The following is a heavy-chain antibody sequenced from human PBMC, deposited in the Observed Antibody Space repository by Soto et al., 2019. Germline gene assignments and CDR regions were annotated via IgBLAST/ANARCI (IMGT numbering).Heavy chain of an antibody. D-gene: IGHD4-4*01. CDR2: IHYSGYT. CDR3: AWEYSSFEY. J-gene: IGHJ4*02. CDR1: DGAISTYY. V-gene: IGHV4-59*01. Sequence: QVQLQESGPGLVKPSETLSLTCTVSDGAISTYYWHWIRQPPGKGQEWIGYIHYSGYTSYNPSLKSRVTISVDTSKNQFSVRLHSVTAAGTAVYYCAWEYSSFEYWGQGALVTVS.